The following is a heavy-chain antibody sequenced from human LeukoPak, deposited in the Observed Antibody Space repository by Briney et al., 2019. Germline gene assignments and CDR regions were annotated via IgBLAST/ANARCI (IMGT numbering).Heavy chain of an antibody. J-gene: IGHJ6*04. D-gene: IGHD2-15*01. CDR3: ARGKRCIGGSCYYGMDV. Sequence: PSETLSLTCAVYGRSFSGYYWSWIRQPPGKGLEWIGEINHSGSTNYNPSLKSRVTISVDTSKNQFSLKLSSVTAADTAVYYCARGKRCIGGSCYYGMDVWGKGTTVTVSS. CDR2: INHSGST. CDR1: GRSFSGYY. V-gene: IGHV4-34*01.